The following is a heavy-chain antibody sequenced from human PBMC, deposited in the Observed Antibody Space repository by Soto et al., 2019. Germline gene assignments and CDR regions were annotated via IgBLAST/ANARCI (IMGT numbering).Heavy chain of an antibody. CDR1: GFSLTTYGVG. CDR2: AYWDDDN. Sequence: QITLKESGPTLVKPTQTLTLTCTFSGFSLTTYGVGVGWVRQPPGKALEWLALAYWDDDNRYSPSLKSRLTVTKDTSKNHVVLTITNMDPVDTATYFCAHRLTLNSNWDYGRFDYWGQGTLVTVSS. J-gene: IGHJ4*02. CDR3: AHRLTLNSNWDYGRFDY. V-gene: IGHV2-5*02. D-gene: IGHD7-27*01.